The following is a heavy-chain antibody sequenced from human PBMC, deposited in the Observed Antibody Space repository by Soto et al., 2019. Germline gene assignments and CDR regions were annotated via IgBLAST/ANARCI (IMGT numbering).Heavy chain of an antibody. V-gene: IGHV4-30-4*01. CDR2: IYNSGST. Sequence: LSLTCTVSGGSISSGDYYWSWIRQPPGKGLEWIGYIYNSGSTYYNPSLKSRVIISVDTSKNQFSLKLSSVTAADTAVYYCARDRYYDSSGYYYFDYWGQGTLVTVS. CDR1: GGSISSGDYY. CDR3: ARDRYYDSSGYYYFDY. D-gene: IGHD3-22*01. J-gene: IGHJ4*02.